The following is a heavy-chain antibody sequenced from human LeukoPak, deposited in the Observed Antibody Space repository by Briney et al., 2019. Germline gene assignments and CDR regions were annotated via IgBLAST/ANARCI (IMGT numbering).Heavy chain of an antibody. Sequence: SETLSLTCSVSGGSISSYYWSWIRQPAGKGLEWIGRLHTSGSTNYNPSLKSRVTMSIDTSKNQFSLKLSSVTAADTAVYYCARDRGHYDSSGYLFDYWGQGTLVTVSS. J-gene: IGHJ4*02. CDR2: LHTSGST. D-gene: IGHD3-22*01. CDR3: ARDRGHYDSSGYLFDY. CDR1: GGSISSYY. V-gene: IGHV4-4*07.